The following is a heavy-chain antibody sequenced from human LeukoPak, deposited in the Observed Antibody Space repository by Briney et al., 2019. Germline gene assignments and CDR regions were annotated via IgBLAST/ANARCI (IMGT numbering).Heavy chain of an antibody. CDR1: GFTVSTNY. D-gene: IGHD2-8*01. CDR2: IYRGVDT. V-gene: IGHV3-66*01. J-gene: IGHJ5*02. Sequence: GGSLRLSSVASGFTVSTNYMSWVREAPGKGPEWISIIYRGVDTYYADSVKGRFTISRDNSKNTLYLQMNAVRAEDTAVYYCARDKRYCPSGRCWGVQFGPWGQGTLVTVSS. CDR3: ARDKRYCPSGRCWGVQFGP.